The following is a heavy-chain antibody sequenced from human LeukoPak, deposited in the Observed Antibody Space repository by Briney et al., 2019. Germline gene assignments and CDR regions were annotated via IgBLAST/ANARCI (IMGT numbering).Heavy chain of an antibody. CDR3: ARHHPGIAAAGSIDY. CDR1: GGSISSYY. V-gene: IGHV4-59*01. CDR2: IYYSGST. J-gene: IGHJ4*02. Sequence: PSETLSLTCTVSGGSISSYYWSWIRQPPGKGLEWIGYIYYSGSTNYNPSLKSRVTISVDTSKNQFSLKLSSVTAADTAVYYCARHHPGIAAAGSIDYWDQGTLVTVSS. D-gene: IGHD6-13*01.